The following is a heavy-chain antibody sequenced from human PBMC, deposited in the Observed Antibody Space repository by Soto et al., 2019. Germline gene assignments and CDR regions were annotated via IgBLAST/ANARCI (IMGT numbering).Heavy chain of an antibody. J-gene: IGHJ4*02. CDR3: ARALLEYWLLYGAIDY. Sequence: QVQLQESGPGLVKPSQTLSLTCTVSGGSISSGGYYWSWIREHPGKGLEWIGYIYYSGSTYYNPSLKSRVTISVDTSKNQFSLKLSSVTAADTAVYYCARALLEYWLLYGAIDYWGQGTLVTVSS. V-gene: IGHV4-31*03. CDR1: GGSISSGGYY. CDR2: IYYSGST. D-gene: IGHD3-9*01.